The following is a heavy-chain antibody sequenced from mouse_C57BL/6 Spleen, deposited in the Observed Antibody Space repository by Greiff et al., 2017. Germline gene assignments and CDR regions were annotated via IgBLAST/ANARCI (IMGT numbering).Heavy chain of an antibody. CDR3: TRRGLGLAY. CDR1: GYTFTDYE. Sequence: VQLQQSGAELVRPGASVTLSCKASGYTFTDYEMHWVKQTPVHGLEWIGAIDPETGGTAYNQKFKGKAILTADKSASTAYMELRSLTSEDSAVYYCTRRGLGLAYRGQGTLGTVSA. CDR2: IDPETGGT. J-gene: IGHJ3*01. V-gene: IGHV1-15*01. D-gene: IGHD4-1*01.